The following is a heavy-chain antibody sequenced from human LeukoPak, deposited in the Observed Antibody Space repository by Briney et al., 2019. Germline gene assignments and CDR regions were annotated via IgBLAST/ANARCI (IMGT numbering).Heavy chain of an antibody. CDR1: GGSISSYY. V-gene: IGHV4-59*08. D-gene: IGHD4-23*01. Sequence: SETLSLTCTVSGGSISSYYWSWLRQPPGKGLEWIGYIYYSGSTNYNPSLKSRVTISVDTSKNQFSLKLSSVTAADTAVYYCARGRPVEFDPWGQGTLVTVSS. CDR2: IYYSGST. CDR3: ARGRPVEFDP. J-gene: IGHJ5*02.